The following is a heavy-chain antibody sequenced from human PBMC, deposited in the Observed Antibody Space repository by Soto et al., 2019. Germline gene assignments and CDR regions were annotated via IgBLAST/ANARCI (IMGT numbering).Heavy chain of an antibody. J-gene: IGHJ4*02. CDR2: ISGSGGST. CDR1: VFNIRNHG. Sequence: FMRLPKAASVFNIRNHGISWVRQDTGKGMEWVSAISGSGGSTYYADSVKGRFTISRDNSKNTLYLQMNSLRAEDTAVYYCAKFPLWEQWLGTHHFDYWGQRTLVTLSS. D-gene: IGHD6-19*01. V-gene: IGHV3-23*01. CDR3: AKFPLWEQWLGTHHFDY.